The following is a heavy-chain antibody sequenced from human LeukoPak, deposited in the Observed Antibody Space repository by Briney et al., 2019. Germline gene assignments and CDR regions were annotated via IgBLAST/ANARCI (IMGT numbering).Heavy chain of an antibody. Sequence: PGGSLRLSCAASGFTFSDYYMSWVRQAPGKGLEWVSAISGSGGSTYYADSVKGRFTISRDNSKNTLYLQMNSLRAEDTAVYYCAKEGMVRGVMLGWGQGTLVTVYS. D-gene: IGHD3-10*01. CDR1: GFTFSDYY. CDR3: AKEGMVRGVMLG. CDR2: ISGSGGST. V-gene: IGHV3-23*01. J-gene: IGHJ4*02.